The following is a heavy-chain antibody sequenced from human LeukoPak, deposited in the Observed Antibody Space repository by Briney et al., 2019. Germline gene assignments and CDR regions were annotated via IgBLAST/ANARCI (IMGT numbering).Heavy chain of an antibody. D-gene: IGHD3-3*01. J-gene: IGHJ4*02. V-gene: IGHV3-74*01. Sequence: AGGSLRLSCAASGFTFSSYCMHWVRQAPGKGLVLVSRINSDGSSTSYADSVKGRFTISRDNAKNTLYLQMNSLRAEDTAVYCCAREQANSYYDFWSGQNSLLDYWGQGTLVTVSS. CDR1: GFTFSSYC. CDR3: AREQANSYYDFWSGQNSLLDY. CDR2: INSDGSST.